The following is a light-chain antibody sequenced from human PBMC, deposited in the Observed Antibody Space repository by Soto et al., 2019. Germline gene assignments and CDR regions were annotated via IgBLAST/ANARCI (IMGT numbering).Light chain of an antibody. Sequence: QSVLTQPASVSGSPGQSITISCSGSGGDIGGHKYVSWYQQHPGKAPKLIIYDLTNRPSGVSNRFSGSKSGNTASLTISGLQAEDEADYYCTSYTTSLYVFGSGTKLTVL. V-gene: IGLV2-14*01. CDR2: DLT. CDR3: TSYTTSLYV. J-gene: IGLJ1*01. CDR1: GGDIGGHKY.